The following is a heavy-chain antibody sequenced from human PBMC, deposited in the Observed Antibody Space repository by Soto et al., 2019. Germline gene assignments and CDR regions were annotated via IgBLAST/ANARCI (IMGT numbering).Heavy chain of an antibody. Sequence: QPGGSLRLSCAASGFTFSSSAMSWVRQAPGKGLEWLSSISRTGGSTYYPGSVKGRFTISRDNSRNTLYLQVDSLRVEDTAMYYCAKETVWSGPPYYFDYWGQGILVTVSS. CDR3: AKETVWSGPPYYFDY. CDR2: ISRTGGST. V-gene: IGHV3-23*01. J-gene: IGHJ4*02. D-gene: IGHD3-3*01. CDR1: GFTFSSSA.